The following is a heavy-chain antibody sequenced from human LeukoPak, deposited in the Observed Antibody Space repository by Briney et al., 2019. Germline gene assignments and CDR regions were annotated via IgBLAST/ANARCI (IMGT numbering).Heavy chain of an antibody. CDR2: IYYSGST. V-gene: IGHV4-31*03. CDR3: ARVLTTVVTHAFDI. Sequence: PSQTLSLTCTVSGGSISSGGYYWSWLRQRPGKGLEWIGYIYYSGSTYYNPSLKSRVTISVDTSKNQFSLKLSSVTAADTAVYYCARVLTTVVTHAFDIWGQGTMVTVSS. J-gene: IGHJ3*02. D-gene: IGHD4-23*01. CDR1: GGSISSGGYY.